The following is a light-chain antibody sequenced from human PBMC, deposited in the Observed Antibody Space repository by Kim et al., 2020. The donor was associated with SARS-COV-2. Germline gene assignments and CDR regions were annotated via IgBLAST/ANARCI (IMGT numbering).Light chain of an antibody. CDR3: ASWDDSLNGLV. V-gene: IGLV1-44*01. Sequence: NAVNWYQQLPGTAPKLLIYGTSQRPSGVPDRFSASKSGTSASLAISGLESEDEGDYYCASWDDSLNGLVFGTGTKVTVL. J-gene: IGLJ1*01. CDR2: GTS.